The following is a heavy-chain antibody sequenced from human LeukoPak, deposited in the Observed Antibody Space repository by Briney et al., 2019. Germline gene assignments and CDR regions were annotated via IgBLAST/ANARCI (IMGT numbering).Heavy chain of an antibody. J-gene: IGHJ5*02. CDR2: IYYSGST. Sequence: SETLSLTCAVYGGSFSGYYWSWIRQPPGKGLEWIGSIYYSGSTYYNPSLKSRVTISVDTSKNQFSLKLSSVTAADTAVYYCARQVRIAAAGTGWFDPWGQGTLVTVSS. CDR1: GGSFSGYY. V-gene: IGHV4-34*01. CDR3: ARQVRIAAAGTGWFDP. D-gene: IGHD6-13*01.